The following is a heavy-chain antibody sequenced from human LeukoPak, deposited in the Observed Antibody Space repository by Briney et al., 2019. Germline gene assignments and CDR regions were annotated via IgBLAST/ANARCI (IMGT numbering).Heavy chain of an antibody. D-gene: IGHD6-13*01. Sequence: GGSLRLSCAASGFTFSSYAMSWVRQAPGKGLEWVSAISGSGGSTYYADSVKGRFTISRDNSKNTLYLQMNSLRAEDTAVYYCAKGLNSSPARGGFDYWGQGTLVTVSS. CDR3: AKGLNSSPARGGFDY. V-gene: IGHV3-23*01. CDR1: GFTFSSYA. J-gene: IGHJ4*02. CDR2: ISGSGGST.